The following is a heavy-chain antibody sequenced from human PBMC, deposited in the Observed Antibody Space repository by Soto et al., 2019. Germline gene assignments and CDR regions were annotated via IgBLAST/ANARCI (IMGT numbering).Heavy chain of an antibody. CDR3: VRERGLSSYYGMDV. Sequence: PGGSLRLSCAASGFTLTSYSMNWVRQAPGKGLEWVSSISSSSSHIYYADSVKGRFTISRDNARNALYLEMNSLRAEDTAVYYCVRERGLSSYYGMDVWGQGTTVTV. J-gene: IGHJ6*02. V-gene: IGHV3-21*01. CDR1: GFTLTSYS. D-gene: IGHD3-10*01. CDR2: ISSSSSHI.